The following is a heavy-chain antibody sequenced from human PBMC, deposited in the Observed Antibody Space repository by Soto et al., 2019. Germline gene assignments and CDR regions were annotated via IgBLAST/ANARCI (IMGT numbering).Heavy chain of an antibody. J-gene: IGHJ5*02. D-gene: IGHD6-19*01. CDR1: GYTFTSYA. CDR2: INAGNGNT. Sequence: ASVKVSCKASGYTFTSYAMHWVRQAPGQRLEWMGWINAGNGNTKYSQKFQGRVTITKDTSASTAYMELSSLRSEDTAVYYCARYDYSSGWINWFDPWGQGTLVTVSS. V-gene: IGHV1-3*01. CDR3: ARYDYSSGWINWFDP.